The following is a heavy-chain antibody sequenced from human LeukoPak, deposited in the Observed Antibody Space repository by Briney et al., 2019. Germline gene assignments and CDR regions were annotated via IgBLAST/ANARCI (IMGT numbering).Heavy chain of an antibody. CDR3: AREYRGWQDYYFDY. CDR1: GLTFSTYA. V-gene: IGHV3-30-3*01. CDR2: ISYDGSKK. D-gene: IGHD6-19*01. Sequence: GGSLRLSCAASGLTFSTYAMHWVRQAPGKGLEWVAVISYDGSKKYYADSVKGRFTISRDNSKNTLYVQMNSLRAEDTAVYYCAREYRGWQDYYFDYWGQGTLVIVSS. J-gene: IGHJ4*02.